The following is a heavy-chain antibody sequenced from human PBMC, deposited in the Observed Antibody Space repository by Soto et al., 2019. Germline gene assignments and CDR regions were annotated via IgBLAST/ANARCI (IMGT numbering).Heavy chain of an antibody. D-gene: IGHD3-3*01. Sequence: SETLSLTCAVYGGSFSGYYWSWIRQPPGKGLEWIGEINHSGSTNYNPSLKSRVTISVDTSKNQFSLQLNSVTPEDTAVYYCERHNPEISISDHWGQGTLVTVSS. CDR3: ERHNPEISISDH. CDR2: INHSGST. CDR1: GGSFSGYY. V-gene: IGHV4-34*01. J-gene: IGHJ4*02.